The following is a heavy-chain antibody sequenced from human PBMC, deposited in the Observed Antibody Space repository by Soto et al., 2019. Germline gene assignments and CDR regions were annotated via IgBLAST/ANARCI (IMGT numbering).Heavy chain of an antibody. CDR1: GFTFSSYS. CDR2: ISSSSTTI. V-gene: IGHV3-48*01. CDR3: ARDRGDYGSGSYSTQFYYYGMDV. J-gene: IGHJ6*02. Sequence: GGSLRLSCAASGFTFSSYSMNWVRQAPGKGLEWVSYISSSSTTIYYADSVKGRFTISRDNGKNSVYLQMNSLRAEDTAVYYCARDRGDYGSGSYSTQFYYYGMDVWGQGTTVTVSS. D-gene: IGHD3-10*01.